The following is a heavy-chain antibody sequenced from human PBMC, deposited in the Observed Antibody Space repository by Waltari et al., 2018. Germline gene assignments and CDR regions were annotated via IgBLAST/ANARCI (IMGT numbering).Heavy chain of an antibody. J-gene: IGHJ4*02. CDR3: AKVGDSGYAYAYYDH. CDR1: GFTFSSYA. V-gene: IGHV3-23*01. Sequence: EVQVLESGGGLVQPGGSLRLSCAASGFTFSSYAMTWVRQPPGKGLEWVSGITGSGGSTYYADSVKGRFTISRDNSKNTLYLQMNSPRAEDTAVYYCAKVGDSGYAYAYYDHWGQGTLVTVSS. D-gene: IGHD5-12*01. CDR2: ITGSGGST.